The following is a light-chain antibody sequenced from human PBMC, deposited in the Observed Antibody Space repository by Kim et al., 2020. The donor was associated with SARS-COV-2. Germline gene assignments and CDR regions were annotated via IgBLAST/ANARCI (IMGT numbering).Light chain of an antibody. Sequence: AGKTARITCGGNNIGSKSVHWYQQKPGQTPVLVIYYDSDRPSGIPERFSGSNSGNTATLTISRVEAGDEADYYCQVWDSSSDHWVFGGGTQLTVL. V-gene: IGLV3-21*04. CDR3: QVWDSSSDHWV. CDR2: YDS. J-gene: IGLJ3*02. CDR1: NIGSKS.